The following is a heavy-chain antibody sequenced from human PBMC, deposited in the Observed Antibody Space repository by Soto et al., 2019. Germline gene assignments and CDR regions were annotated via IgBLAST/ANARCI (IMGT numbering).Heavy chain of an antibody. J-gene: IGHJ6*02. CDR2: IYYSGST. Sequence: SETLSLTCTVSGGSVSSGSYYWSWIRQPPGKGLEWIGYIYYSGSTNYNPSLKSRVTISVDTSKNQFSLKLSSVTAADTAVYYCARSDTVTRYYYYGMDVWGQGTTVPVSS. D-gene: IGHD4-17*01. V-gene: IGHV4-61*01. CDR1: GGSVSSGSYY. CDR3: ARSDTVTRYYYYGMDV.